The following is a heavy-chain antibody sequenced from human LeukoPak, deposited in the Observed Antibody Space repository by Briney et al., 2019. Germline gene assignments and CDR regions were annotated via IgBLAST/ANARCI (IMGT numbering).Heavy chain of an antibody. CDR2: ISSRGTTT. J-gene: IGHJ4*02. Sequence: GGSLRLSCLASGFTFRDYYMTWIRQTPGKGLEWISFISSRGTTTDYADSVKGRFTISRDNANSTLFLQMNSLRAEDTAVYYCARDRGSNNYFDQWGQGTLVTVSS. D-gene: IGHD2-2*01. V-gene: IGHV3-11*01. CDR3: ARDRGSNNYFDQ. CDR1: GFTFRDYY.